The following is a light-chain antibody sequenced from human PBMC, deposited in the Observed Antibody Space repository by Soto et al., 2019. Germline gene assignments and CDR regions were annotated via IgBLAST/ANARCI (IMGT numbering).Light chain of an antibody. CDR2: KVS. CDR3: MQGTHWPGT. V-gene: IGKV2-30*01. CDR1: QSLVYSDGNTY. J-gene: IGKJ2*01. Sequence: DVVMTQSPLSLPVTLGQPASISCRSSQSLVYSDGNTYLNWFQQRPGQSPRRLIYKVSNRDSGVPDRCRGSGSGTDFTLKISRVEAEDVGVYYSMQGTHWPGTFGQGTKLEIK.